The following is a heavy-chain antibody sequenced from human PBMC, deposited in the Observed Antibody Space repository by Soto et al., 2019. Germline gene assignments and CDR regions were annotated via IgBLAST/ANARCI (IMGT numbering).Heavy chain of an antibody. CDR2: IIPIFGTA. Sequence: GASVTVSCKASGGTFSSYAIRWVRQAPGQGLEWMGGIIPIFGTANYAQKFQGRVTITADESTSTAYMELSSLRSEDTAVYYCARQSRGGIAARPAPYYYYYYGMDVWGQGTTVTVSS. J-gene: IGHJ6*02. CDR1: GGTFSSYA. V-gene: IGHV1-69*13. CDR3: ARQSRGGIAARPAPYYYYYYGMDV. D-gene: IGHD6-6*01.